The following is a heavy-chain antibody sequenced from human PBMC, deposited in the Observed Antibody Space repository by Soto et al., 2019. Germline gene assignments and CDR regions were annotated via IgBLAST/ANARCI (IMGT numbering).Heavy chain of an antibody. CDR2: TRNKANSYTT. CDR1: GFTLSDHY. J-gene: IGHJ4*02. V-gene: IGHV3-72*01. CDR3: VRTSHYGSGSWNFDS. Sequence: EVQLVESGGGLVQPGRSLRLSCAGSGFTLSDHYMDWVRQAPGKGLEWVGRTRNKANSYTTEYAASVKGRFTVSSDASLNSVYLQMNSLKTADTAVYYCVRTSHYGSGSWNFDSWGQGTLVTVSS. D-gene: IGHD3-10*01.